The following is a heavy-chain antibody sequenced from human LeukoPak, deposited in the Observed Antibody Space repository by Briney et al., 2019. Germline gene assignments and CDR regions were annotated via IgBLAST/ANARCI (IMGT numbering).Heavy chain of an antibody. D-gene: IGHD3-22*01. Sequence: TSSETLSLTCTVSGGSISRYHWSWIRQPAGKGLEWIGRIYTSGSTNYNPSLKSRVTMSVDTSKNQFSLKLSSVTAADTAVYYCARDRYYYDSSGSRGVHFDYWGQGTLVTVSS. CDR3: ARDRYYYDSSGSRGVHFDY. CDR1: GGSISRYH. CDR2: IYTSGST. V-gene: IGHV4-4*07. J-gene: IGHJ4*02.